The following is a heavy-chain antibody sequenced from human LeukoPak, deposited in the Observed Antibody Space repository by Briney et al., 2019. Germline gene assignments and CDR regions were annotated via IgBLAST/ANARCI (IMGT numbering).Heavy chain of an antibody. CDR1: GYTFNNYY. D-gene: IGHD3-22*01. Sequence: ASVKVSCKASGYTFNNYYIHWVRQAPGQGLEWMGIINPGGGSTGYAQKFRGRVTMTRDTSTSTVYMDLSSLSSKDTAVCYCARVGLEYDSSGFYYPWGQGTLVTVSS. CDR2: INPGGGST. J-gene: IGHJ5*02. V-gene: IGHV1-46*02. CDR3: ARVGLEYDSSGFYYP.